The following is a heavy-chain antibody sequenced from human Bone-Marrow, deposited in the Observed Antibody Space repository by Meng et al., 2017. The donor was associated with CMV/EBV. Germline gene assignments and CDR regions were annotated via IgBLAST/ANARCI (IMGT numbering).Heavy chain of an antibody. D-gene: IGHD3-10*01. CDR2: ISTSGST. Sequence: GSLRLSCTVSSGSITSYYWSWIRQPAGKGVEWIGRISTSGSTNYVPSLKSRVSMSVDTSKNQVSLNLTSVTAADTAVYYCAREISGVEGRWFDPWGQGTLVTVYS. CDR3: AREISGVEGRWFDP. J-gene: IGHJ5*02. CDR1: SGSITSYY. V-gene: IGHV4-4*07.